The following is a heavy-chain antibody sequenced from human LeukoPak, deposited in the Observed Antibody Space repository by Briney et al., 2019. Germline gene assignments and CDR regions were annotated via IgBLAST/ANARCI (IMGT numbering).Heavy chain of an antibody. CDR2: INPNSGGT. Sequence: ASVKVSCKASGYTFTGYYMHWVRQAPGQGLEWMGWINPNSGGTNYAQKFQGRVTMTRDTSISTAYMELSRLRSDDTAVYYCARLYCSGGSCLHGGFDYWGQGTLVTVSS. CDR3: ARLYCSGGSCLHGGFDY. J-gene: IGHJ4*02. CDR1: GYTFTGYY. D-gene: IGHD2-15*01. V-gene: IGHV1-2*02.